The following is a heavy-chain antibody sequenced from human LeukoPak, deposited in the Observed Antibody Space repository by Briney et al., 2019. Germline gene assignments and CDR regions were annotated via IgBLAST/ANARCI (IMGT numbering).Heavy chain of an antibody. CDR3: ASEVHRYCSGGSCYFND. J-gene: IGHJ4*02. D-gene: IGHD2-15*01. V-gene: IGHV1-69*05. CDR1: GGTFISYA. CDR2: IIPIFGTA. Sequence: SVKVSCKASGGTFISYAIGWVRQAPGQGLEWMGRIIPIFGTANYAQKFQGRVTITTDESTSTAYMELSSLRSEDTAVYYCASEVHRYCSGGSCYFNDWGQGTLVTVSS.